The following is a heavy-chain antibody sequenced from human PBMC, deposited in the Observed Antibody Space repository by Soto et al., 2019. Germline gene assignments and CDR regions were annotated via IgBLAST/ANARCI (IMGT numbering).Heavy chain of an antibody. Sequence: PGSSLKLTCAASGVTFSSYAMHWVRQAPGKGLEWVAVISYDGSNKYYADSVKGRFTISRDNSKNTLYLQMNSLRAEDTAVYYCASYDFWSGLGVYDFDYWGQGTLVTVSS. CDR3: ASYDFWSGLGVYDFDY. CDR1: GVTFSSYA. V-gene: IGHV3-30-3*01. D-gene: IGHD3-3*01. CDR2: ISYDGSNK. J-gene: IGHJ4*02.